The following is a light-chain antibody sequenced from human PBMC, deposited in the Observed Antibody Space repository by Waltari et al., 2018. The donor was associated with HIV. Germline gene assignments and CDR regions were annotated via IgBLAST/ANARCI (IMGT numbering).Light chain of an antibody. V-gene: IGKV1-27*01. Sequence: DVRMTQSPSSLSASVGDSVTITCRATQDIGDSLAWYQQKPGQGPNLLIFRASTLHSGVSSRFSGSGSRTFFTLSITSLQPEDGATYFCQKYNNAPHTFGQGTKVE. CDR3: QKYNNAPHT. J-gene: IGKJ1*01. CDR1: QDIGDS. CDR2: RAS.